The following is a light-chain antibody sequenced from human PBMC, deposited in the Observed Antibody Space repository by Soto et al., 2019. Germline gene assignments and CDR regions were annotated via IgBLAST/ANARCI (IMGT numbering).Light chain of an antibody. CDR3: SSYTSSSTLV. CDR1: SSDVGGYNY. CDR2: EVS. Sequence: QSALTQPASVSGSPGQSITISCTGTSSDVGGYNYVSWYQQHPGKAPKLMIYEVSNRPSGVSNRFSGSKPGNTASLTISGLQAEDEADYYCSSYTSSSTLVFGTGTQLTVL. V-gene: IGLV2-14*01. J-gene: IGLJ7*01.